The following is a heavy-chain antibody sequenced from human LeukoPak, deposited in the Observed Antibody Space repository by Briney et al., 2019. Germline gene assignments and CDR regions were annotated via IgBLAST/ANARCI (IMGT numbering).Heavy chain of an antibody. J-gene: IGHJ6*02. CDR2: ISGSGGST. Sequence: GGSLRLSCAASRFTFNTYATSWVRQAPGKGLEWVSAISGSGGSTYYADSVKGRFTISRDNSKNTLYLQMNSLRAEDTAVYYCTKDIVVAYDSSGYSVRATYGLDVWGQGTTVTVSS. CDR1: RFTFNTYA. V-gene: IGHV3-23*01. D-gene: IGHD3-22*01. CDR3: TKDIVVAYDSSGYSVRATYGLDV.